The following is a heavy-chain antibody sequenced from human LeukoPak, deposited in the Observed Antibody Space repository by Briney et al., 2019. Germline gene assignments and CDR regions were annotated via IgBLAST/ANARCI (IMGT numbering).Heavy chain of an antibody. CDR3: AGSLEYCPSNVCYLKY. V-gene: IGHV1-18*01. D-gene: IGHD2/OR15-2a*01. Sequence: GASVKVSCKASGYTFTSYGISWVRQAPGQGLEWMGWISAYNGNTNYAQKLQGRVTMTTDTYTNTAYMELRSLRSDDTAGYYCAGSLEYCPSNVCYLKYWAQETLVTVSS. CDR2: ISAYNGNT. CDR1: GYTFTSYG. J-gene: IGHJ4*02.